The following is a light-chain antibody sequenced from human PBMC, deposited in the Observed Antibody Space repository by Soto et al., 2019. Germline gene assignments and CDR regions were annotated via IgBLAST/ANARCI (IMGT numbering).Light chain of an antibody. V-gene: IGLV2-14*01. CDR3: SSYTSSSTWV. J-gene: IGLJ3*02. Sequence: QSVLTQPASVSGSPGQSITISCTGTSSDVGGYNYVSWYQHHPGKAPKLMIYEVSNRPSGVSHRFSGSKSGNTASLTISGLQAEDEADYYCSSYTSSSTWVFGGGTKLTVL. CDR1: SSDVGGYNY. CDR2: EVS.